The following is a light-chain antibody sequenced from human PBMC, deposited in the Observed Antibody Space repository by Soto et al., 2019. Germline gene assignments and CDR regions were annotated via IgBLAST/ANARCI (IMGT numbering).Light chain of an antibody. J-gene: IGLJ1*01. CDR1: SSDVGGYNY. V-gene: IGLV2-14*01. CDR2: EDS. CDR3: NSYTSSNTFV. Sequence: QSVLAQPASVSGSPGQSITISCTGTSSDVGGYNYVSWYQHHPGKAPKLVIYEDSNRPSGVSNRFSGSKSGNTASLTISGLQAEDDAYYYCNSYTSSNTFVFGTGTKVTVL.